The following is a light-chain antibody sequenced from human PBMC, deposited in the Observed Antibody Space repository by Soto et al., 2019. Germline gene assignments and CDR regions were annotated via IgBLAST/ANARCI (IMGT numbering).Light chain of an antibody. V-gene: IGKV3-20*01. CDR2: AAS. Sequence: EVVLTQSPGTVSLSPGERATLSCRASQSVTSNYLARYQHKPGQAPRLLIYAASSRATGIPDRFSGSGSGTDFNLSISRLEPEDFAVYYCHQYGSSITWTFGRGTKVESK. CDR3: HQYGSSITWT. CDR1: QSVTSNY. J-gene: IGKJ1*01.